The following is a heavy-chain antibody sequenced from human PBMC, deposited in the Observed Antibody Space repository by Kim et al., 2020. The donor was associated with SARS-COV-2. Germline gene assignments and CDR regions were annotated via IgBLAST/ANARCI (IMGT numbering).Heavy chain of an antibody. CDR2: INHSGST. CDR1: GGSFSGYY. Sequence: SETLSLTCAVYGGSFSGYYWSWIRQPPGKGLEWIGEINHSGSTNYNPSLKSRVTISVDTSKNQFSLKLSSVTAADTAVYYCARGVRSSRGHYWGQGTLVTVSS. V-gene: IGHV4-34*01. J-gene: IGHJ4*02. D-gene: IGHD6-13*01. CDR3: ARGVRSSRGHY.